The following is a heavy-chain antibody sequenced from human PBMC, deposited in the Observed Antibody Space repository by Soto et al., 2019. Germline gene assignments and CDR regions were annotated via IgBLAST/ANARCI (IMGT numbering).Heavy chain of an antibody. CDR1: GFTFSSYA. CDR2: ISGSGGST. V-gene: IGHV3-23*01. D-gene: IGHD3-22*01. J-gene: IGHJ4*02. Sequence: PGGSLRLSCAASGFTFSSYAMSWVRQAPGKGLEWVSAISGSGGSTYYADSVKGRFTISRDNSKNTLYLQMNSLRAEDTAVYYCANYDSSAIVGGYWGQGTLVTVSS. CDR3: ANYDSSAIVGGY.